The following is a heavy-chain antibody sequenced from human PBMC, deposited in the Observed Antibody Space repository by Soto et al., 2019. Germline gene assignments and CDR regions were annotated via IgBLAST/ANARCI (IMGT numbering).Heavy chain of an antibody. J-gene: IGHJ6*04. V-gene: IGHV4-30-4*01. Sequence: SETVSLTCTVSGGSISSGDYYWSWILQPPGKGLEWIGYIYYSGNTYYSPSLKSRVTISVDTSKNHFSLELSSVTAADTAMYYCARDTITTGSYYYAMDVWGKGNTVIVSS. D-gene: IGHD1-1*01. CDR2: IYYSGNT. CDR3: ARDTITTGSYYYAMDV. CDR1: GGSISSGDYY.